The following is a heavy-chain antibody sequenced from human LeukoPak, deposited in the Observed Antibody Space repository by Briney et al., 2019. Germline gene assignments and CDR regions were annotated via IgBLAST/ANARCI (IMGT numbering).Heavy chain of an antibody. CDR3: ARHRGTVTTTFDY. CDR1: GGSISSSSYY. CDR2: IYYSGST. D-gene: IGHD4-17*01. Sequence: SETLSLTCTVSGGSISSSSYYWGWIRQPPGKGLEWIGSIYYSGSTYYNPSLKSRVTISVDTSKNQFSLKLSSVTAADTAVYYSARHRGTVTTTFDYWGQGTLVTVSS. V-gene: IGHV4-39*01. J-gene: IGHJ4*02.